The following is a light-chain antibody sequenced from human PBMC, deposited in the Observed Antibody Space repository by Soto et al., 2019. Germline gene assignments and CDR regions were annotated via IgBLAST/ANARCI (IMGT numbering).Light chain of an antibody. J-gene: IGLJ2*01. V-gene: IGLV2-8*01. CDR3: GFFVGGTTLI. CDR2: EVI. CDR1: GSDVGAYNY. Sequence: QSALTQSPSASGIRGQSVTISCSGTGSDVGAYNYLSWYQHHPGKAPKLIIYEVIKRPSGVPDRFSGSKSGTTASLTVSGLQTEDEAVYYCGFFVGGTTLIFGGGTQLTVL.